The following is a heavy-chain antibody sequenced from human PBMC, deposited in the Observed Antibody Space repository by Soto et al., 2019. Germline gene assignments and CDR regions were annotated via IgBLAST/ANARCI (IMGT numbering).Heavy chain of an antibody. V-gene: IGHV1-18*01. CDR2: ISAYNGNT. D-gene: IGHD6-13*01. CDR1: GYTFTSYG. CDR3: AKDYFSEYSSSCPDY. Sequence: QVQLVQSGAEVKKPGASVKVSCKASGYTFTSYGISWVRQAPGQGLEWMGWISAYNGNTNYAQKLQGRVTMTTDTSTSTAYMELRSLRSDDTAVYYCAKDYFSEYSSSCPDYWGQGTLVTVSS. J-gene: IGHJ4*02.